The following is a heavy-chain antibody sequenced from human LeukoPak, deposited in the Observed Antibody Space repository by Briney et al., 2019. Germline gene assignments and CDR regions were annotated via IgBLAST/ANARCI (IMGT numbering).Heavy chain of an antibody. V-gene: IGHV4-4*02. J-gene: IGHJ4*02. CDR1: GGSISSSNW. Sequence: SETLSLTCAVSGGSISSSNWWSWVRQPPGKGLEWIGEIYHSGSTNYNPSLKRRVTISVDKSKNQFSLKLSSVTAADTAVYYCARRSSIAARSPFDYWGQGTLVTVSS. CDR2: IYHSGST. D-gene: IGHD6-6*01. CDR3: ARRSSIAARSPFDY.